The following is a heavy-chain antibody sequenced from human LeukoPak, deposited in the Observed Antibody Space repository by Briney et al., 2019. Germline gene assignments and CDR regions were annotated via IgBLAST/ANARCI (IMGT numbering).Heavy chain of an antibody. CDR1: GYSISSGYY. V-gene: IGHV4-38-2*01. CDR2: IYHSGST. J-gene: IGHJ4*02. Sequence: SETLSLTCAVSGYSISSGYYWGWIRQPPGKGLEWIGSIYHSGSTYYNPSLKSRVTISVDTSKNQFSLELSSVTAADTAVYYCARRGGSSGYQRYFDYWGQGTLVTVSS. D-gene: IGHD3-22*01. CDR3: ARRGGSSGYQRYFDY.